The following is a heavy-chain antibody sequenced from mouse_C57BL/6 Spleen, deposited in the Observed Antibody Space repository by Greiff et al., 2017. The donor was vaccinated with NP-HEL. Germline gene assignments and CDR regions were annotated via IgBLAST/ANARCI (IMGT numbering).Heavy chain of an antibody. CDR3: ARDYGSSPYAMDY. Sequence: QVQLQQPGAELVRPGSSLKLSCKASGYTFTSYWMHWVKQRPIQGLEWIGNIDPSDSETHYNQKFKDKATLTVDKSSSTAYMQLSSLTSEDSAVYYCARDYGSSPYAMDYWGQGTSVTVSS. CDR1: GYTFTSYW. CDR2: IDPSDSET. V-gene: IGHV1-52*01. D-gene: IGHD1-1*01. J-gene: IGHJ4*01.